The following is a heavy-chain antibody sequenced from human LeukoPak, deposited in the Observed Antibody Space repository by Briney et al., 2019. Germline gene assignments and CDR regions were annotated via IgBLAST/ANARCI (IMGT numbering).Heavy chain of an antibody. CDR2: INRDGITT. Sequence: GGSLRLSCAASGFTFSSYWMHWVRHAPGKGLVWVSRINRDGITTSYADSVKGRLTISRDNAKNTRYRQMNSLRAGDTAVYSCARDMVAGGPDYWGQGPLVTVSS. CDR3: ARDMVAGGPDY. D-gene: IGHD6-19*01. V-gene: IGHV3-74*01. CDR1: GFTFSSYW. J-gene: IGHJ4*02.